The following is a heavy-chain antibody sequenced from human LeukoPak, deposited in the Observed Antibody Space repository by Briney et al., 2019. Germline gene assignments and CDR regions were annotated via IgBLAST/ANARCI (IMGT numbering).Heavy chain of an antibody. D-gene: IGHD6-19*01. CDR2: ISSSGITI. J-gene: IGHJ4*02. V-gene: IGHV3-48*03. Sequence: AGGSLRLSCAASGFTFSSYEMNWFRQAPGKGLEWFSYISSSGITIYYADSVKGRFTISRDNAKDSLYLQMNARRAEDPACYYFARQPHRCGWYEFGYWGQGNLVPVSS. CDR3: ARQPHRCGWYEFGY. CDR1: GFTFSSYE.